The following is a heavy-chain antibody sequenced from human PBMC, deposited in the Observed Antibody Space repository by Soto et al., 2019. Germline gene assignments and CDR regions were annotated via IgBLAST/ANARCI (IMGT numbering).Heavy chain of an antibody. CDR3: ARHGDNKDAFDI. CDR1: GYTFTGYY. CDR2: INPNSGGT. Sequence: ASVKVSCKASGYTFTGYYMHWVRQAPGQGLEWMGWINPNSGGTDYAQKYQGWVTKTRDTSISTAYMELSRLRSDDTAVYYCARHGDNKDAFDIWGQGTMVTVSS. D-gene: IGHD4-17*01. J-gene: IGHJ3*02. V-gene: IGHV1-2*04.